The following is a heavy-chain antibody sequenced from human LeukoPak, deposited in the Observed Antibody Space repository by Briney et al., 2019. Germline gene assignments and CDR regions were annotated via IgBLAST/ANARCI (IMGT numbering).Heavy chain of an antibody. CDR2: ISYDGSNK. V-gene: IGHV3-30*03. D-gene: IGHD4-11*01. CDR3: AHLYSNYDY. J-gene: IGHJ4*02. Sequence: GGSLRLSCAASGFTFRSYGMHWVRQAPGKGLEWVAVISYDGSNKYYADSVKGRFTISRDNSKNTLYLQMNSLRAEDTAVYYCAHLYSNYDYWGQGTLVTVSS. CDR1: GFTFRSYG.